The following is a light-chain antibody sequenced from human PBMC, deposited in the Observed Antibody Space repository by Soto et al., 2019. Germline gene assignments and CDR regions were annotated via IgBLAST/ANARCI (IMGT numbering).Light chain of an antibody. J-gene: IGKJ1*01. CDR2: GAS. CDR3: EQYNNGPPGT. V-gene: IGKV3-15*01. CDR1: QSVSSN. Sequence: EIVMTQSPATLSVSPGERATLSCRASQSVSSNLAWYQQKPGQAPRLLIYGASTRAAAIPARFSGSGSGTEFALTISSLQSEDFAVYYCEQYNNGPPGTFGQGTKVEIK.